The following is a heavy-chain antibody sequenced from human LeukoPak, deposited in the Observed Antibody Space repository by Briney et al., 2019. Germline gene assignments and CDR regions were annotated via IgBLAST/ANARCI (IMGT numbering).Heavy chain of an antibody. J-gene: IGHJ4*02. Sequence: SETLSLTCTVSGVSISSYYWSWIRQPPGKGLEWIGYIYYSGSTNYNPSLKSRVTISVDTSKNQFSLKLSSVTAADTAVYYCARAPRDSSSWYPFDYWGQGTLVTVSS. D-gene: IGHD6-13*01. CDR3: ARAPRDSSSWYPFDY. CDR2: IYYSGST. V-gene: IGHV4-59*01. CDR1: GVSISSYY.